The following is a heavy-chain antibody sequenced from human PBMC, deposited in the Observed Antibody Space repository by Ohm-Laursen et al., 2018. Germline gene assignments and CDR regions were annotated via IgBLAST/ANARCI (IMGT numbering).Heavy chain of an antibody. CDR3: AKRPQIGFWFDP. V-gene: IGHV1-2*02. CDR2: INPHSGDT. D-gene: IGHD2-15*01. CDR1: GYTFSGYY. J-gene: IGHJ5*02. Sequence: ASVKVSCKASGYTFSGYYMHRVRQAPGQGLEWMGWINPHSGDTNYAQKFQGRVTLTRDTSISTAYMELSSLTSDDTAIYYCAKRPQIGFWFDPWGQGTLVTVSS.